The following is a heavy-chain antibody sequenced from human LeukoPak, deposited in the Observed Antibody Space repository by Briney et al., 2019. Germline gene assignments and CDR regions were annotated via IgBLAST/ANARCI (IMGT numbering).Heavy chain of an antibody. D-gene: IGHD3-22*01. J-gene: IGHJ4*02. CDR1: GYTFTGYY. CDR2: INPNSGGT. CDR3: ARPQGPSYYDSSGPLDY. V-gene: IGHV1-2*02. Sequence: ASVKVPCKASGYTFTGYYMHWVRQAPGQGLEWMGWINPNSGGTNYAQKFQGRVTMTRNTSISTAYMELSSLRSEDTAVYYCARPQGPSYYDSSGPLDYWGQGTLVTVSS.